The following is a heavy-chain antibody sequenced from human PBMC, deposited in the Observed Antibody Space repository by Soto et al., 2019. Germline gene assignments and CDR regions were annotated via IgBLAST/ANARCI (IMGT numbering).Heavy chain of an antibody. Sequence: PSETLSLTCTVSGGSISSYYWSWIRQPPGKGLEWIGYVYYSGGTNYSPSLNGRVTISVDTTENQFSLKVTSVTAADTAVYYCAREKTPVSTHYFYAGMDVWGQGTMVNVSS. CDR1: GGSISSYY. D-gene: IGHD4-17*01. J-gene: IGHJ6*02. CDR3: AREKTPVSTHYFYAGMDV. V-gene: IGHV4-59*01. CDR2: VYYSGGT.